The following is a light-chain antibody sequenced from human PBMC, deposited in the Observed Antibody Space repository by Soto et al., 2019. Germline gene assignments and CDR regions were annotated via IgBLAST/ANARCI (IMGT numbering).Light chain of an antibody. J-gene: IGKJ4*01. CDR2: DIS. CDR3: QQRFAWPNS. V-gene: IGKV3-11*01. CDR1: QSVSIY. Sequence: IVLTQSPATLSLSPGERATLSCRASQSVSIYLAWYQQRPGQTPRLLIYDISTRAAGIPARFSGSVFRTDYTLTISNLEPEDSAVYYCQQRFAWPNSFGGGTEVQI.